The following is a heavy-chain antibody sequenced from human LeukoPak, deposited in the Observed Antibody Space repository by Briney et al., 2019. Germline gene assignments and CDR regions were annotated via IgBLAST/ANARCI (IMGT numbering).Heavy chain of an antibody. J-gene: IGHJ6*03. CDR1: GYTFTSYD. Sequence: ASVKVSCKASGYTFTSYDINWVRQATGQGLEWMGWMNPNSGNTGYAQKFQGRVTMTTDTSTSTAYMELRSLRSDDTAVYYCARDWAEYCSGGSCFPPDYGDYLQLPTRGDGNANMDVWGKGTTVTVSS. D-gene: IGHD2-15*01. CDR2: MNPNSGNT. CDR3: ARDWAEYCSGGSCFPPDYGDYLQLPTRGDGNANMDV. V-gene: IGHV1-8*01.